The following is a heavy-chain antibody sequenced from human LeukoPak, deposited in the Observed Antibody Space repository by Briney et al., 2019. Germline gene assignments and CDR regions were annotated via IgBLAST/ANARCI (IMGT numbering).Heavy chain of an antibody. CDR1: GGSISSYY. V-gene: IGHV4-30-4*01. Sequence: PSETLSLTCTVSGGSISSYYWSWIRQPPGKGLEWIGYIYYSGSTYYNPSLKSRVTISVDTSKNQFSLKLSSVTAADTAVYYCARTDLGDRDYWGQGTLVTVSS. CDR3: ARTDLGDRDY. J-gene: IGHJ4*02. D-gene: IGHD1-26*01. CDR2: IYYSGST.